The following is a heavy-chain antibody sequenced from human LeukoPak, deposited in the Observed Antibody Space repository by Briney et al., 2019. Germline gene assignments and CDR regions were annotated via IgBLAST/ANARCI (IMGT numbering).Heavy chain of an antibody. Sequence: ASVKASCKASGYTFTGYYMHWVRQAPGQGLEWMGRINPNSGSTNYAQKFQGRVTMTRDTSISTAYMELSRLRSDDTAVYYCARSSYYDSSGYNDYWGQGTLVTVSS. D-gene: IGHD3-22*01. J-gene: IGHJ4*02. CDR2: INPNSGST. V-gene: IGHV1-2*06. CDR1: GYTFTGYY. CDR3: ARSSYYDSSGYNDY.